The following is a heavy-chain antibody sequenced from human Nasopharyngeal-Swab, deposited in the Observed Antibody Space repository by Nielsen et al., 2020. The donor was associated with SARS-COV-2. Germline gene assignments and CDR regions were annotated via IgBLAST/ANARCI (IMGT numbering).Heavy chain of an antibody. J-gene: IGHJ4*02. V-gene: IGHV3-23*01. CDR1: GFTFSSYA. Sequence: GGSLRLSCAASGFTFSSYAMSWVRQAPGKGLEWVSAVSGSGDNKYYADSVKGRFTISRDNSKNTLYLQMNSLRAEDTAVYYCARDHEYCSSTSCQAYYYFDYWGQGTLVTVSS. CDR3: ARDHEYCSSTSCQAYYYFDY. D-gene: IGHD2-2*01. CDR2: VSGSGDNK.